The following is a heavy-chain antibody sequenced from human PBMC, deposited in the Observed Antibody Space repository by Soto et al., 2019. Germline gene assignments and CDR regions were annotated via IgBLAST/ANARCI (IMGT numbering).Heavy chain of an antibody. CDR3: AREEYSSGYDYYYYYGMDV. D-gene: IGHD3-22*01. Sequence: ASVKVSCKASGGTFSSYAISWVRQAPGQGLEWMGGIIPIFGTANYAQKFQGRVTITADKSTSTAYMELSSLRSEDTAVYYCAREEYSSGYDYYYYYGMDVWGQGTTVTVSS. CDR2: IIPIFGTA. CDR1: GGTFSSYA. V-gene: IGHV1-69*06. J-gene: IGHJ6*02.